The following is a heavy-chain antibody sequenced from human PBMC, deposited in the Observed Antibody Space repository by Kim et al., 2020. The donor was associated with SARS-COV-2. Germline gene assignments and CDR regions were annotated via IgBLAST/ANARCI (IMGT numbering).Heavy chain of an antibody. CDR1: GFTFSSYS. CDR3: AREASGYYESDI. CDR2: ISSSSSYI. V-gene: IGHV3-21*01. J-gene: IGHJ3*02. D-gene: IGHD3-22*01. Sequence: GGSLRLSCAASGFTFSSYSMNWVRQAPGKGLEWVSSISSSSSYIYYADSVKGRFTISRDNAKNSLYLQMNSLRAEDTAVYYCAREASGYYESDIWGQGTMVTVSS.